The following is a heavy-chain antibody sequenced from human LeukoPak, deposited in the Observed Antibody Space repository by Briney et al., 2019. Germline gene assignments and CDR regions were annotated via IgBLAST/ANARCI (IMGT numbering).Heavy chain of an antibody. D-gene: IGHD6-13*01. CDR2: IHTSGST. J-gene: IGHJ6*03. CDR1: GGSISSYY. CDR3: ARVRSSSRTIYYYYYMDV. Sequence: PSETLSLTCTVSGGSISSYYWSWIGQPAGKGLERIGRIHTSGSTNYNPSLKSRVTMSVDTSKNQFSLKLSSVTAADTTVYYCARVRSSSRTIYYYYYMDVWGKGTTVTVSS. V-gene: IGHV4-4*07.